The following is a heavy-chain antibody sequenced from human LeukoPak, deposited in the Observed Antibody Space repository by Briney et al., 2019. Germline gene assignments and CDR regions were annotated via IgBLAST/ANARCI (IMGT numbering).Heavy chain of an antibody. J-gene: IGHJ4*02. CDR1: GGSISSYY. D-gene: IGHD2-21*02. CDR2: IYYSGST. Sequence: PSETLSLTCTVSGGSISSYYWSWIRLPPGKGLEWIGYIYYSGSTNYNPSLKSRVTISVDTSKNQFSLKLSSVTAADTAVYYCARGLSGDYLLFDYWGQGTLVTVSS. V-gene: IGHV4-59*01. CDR3: ARGLSGDYLLFDY.